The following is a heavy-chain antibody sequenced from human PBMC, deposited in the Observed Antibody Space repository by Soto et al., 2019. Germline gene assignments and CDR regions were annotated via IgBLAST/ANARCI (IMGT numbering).Heavy chain of an antibody. CDR2: INAGNGNT. J-gene: IGHJ4*02. Sequence: QVQLVQSGAEVKKPGASVKVSCKATGYTFTSYAMHWVRQAPGQRVEWMGWINAGNGNTKYSQKFQGRVTITRDTSASTAYMELSSLRSEDTAVYYCASGPSYYDFWSGYSNLDYWGQGTLVTVSS. D-gene: IGHD3-3*01. CDR3: ASGPSYYDFWSGYSNLDY. V-gene: IGHV1-3*01. CDR1: GYTFTSYA.